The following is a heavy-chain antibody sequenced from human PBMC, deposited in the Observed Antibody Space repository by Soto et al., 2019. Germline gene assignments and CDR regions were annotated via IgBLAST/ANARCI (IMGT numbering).Heavy chain of an antibody. D-gene: IGHD3-10*01. Sequence: QVQLVQSGAEVKKTGASVKVSCKASGYTFIGYYIHWVRQAPGQGLEWMGWINPNSGGTNYAQRFQGWVTMTRDRSISTAYMELGRLKSDDPAVYYWARVGGGLASLGYYGMDVWGQGTTVTVSS. CDR2: INPNSGGT. J-gene: IGHJ6*02. V-gene: IGHV1-2*04. CDR3: ARVGGGLASLGYYGMDV. CDR1: GYTFIGYY.